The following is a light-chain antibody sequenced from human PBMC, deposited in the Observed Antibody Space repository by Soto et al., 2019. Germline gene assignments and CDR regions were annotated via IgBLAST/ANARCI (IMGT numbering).Light chain of an antibody. CDR2: VISDGSH. CDR1: SGHSTYP. Sequence: QSVLTQSPSASASLGVSVKLTCSLSSGHSTYPIAWHQQQPGKGPRYLMKVISDGSHTKGDGIPDRFSGSSSGAERYLSISSLQSEDEADYYCQTWDAGLVVFGGGTKVTVL. J-gene: IGLJ2*01. CDR3: QTWDAGLVV. V-gene: IGLV4-69*01.